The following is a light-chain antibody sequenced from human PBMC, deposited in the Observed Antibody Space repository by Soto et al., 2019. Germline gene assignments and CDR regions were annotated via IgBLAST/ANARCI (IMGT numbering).Light chain of an antibody. CDR3: SSYTSSSTLYV. V-gene: IGLV2-14*01. Sequence: SALTQPASVSGSPGQSITISCTGTSNDIGAYNYVSWYQHHPGRAPKLIIYEVTNRPSGVSNRFSGSKSGNTASLTISGLRTEDEADYYCSSYTSSSTLYVFATGTKLTVL. J-gene: IGLJ1*01. CDR2: EVT. CDR1: SNDIGAYNY.